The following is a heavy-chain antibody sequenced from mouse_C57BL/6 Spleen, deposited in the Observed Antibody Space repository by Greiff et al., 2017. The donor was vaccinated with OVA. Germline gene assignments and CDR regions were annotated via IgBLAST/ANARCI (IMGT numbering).Heavy chain of an antibody. J-gene: IGHJ4*01. Sequence: EVKVVESGGGLVKPGGSLKLSCAASGFTFSDYGMHWVRQAPEKGLEWVAYISSGSSTIYYADTVKGRFTIYRDNAKNTLFLQMTSLRSEDTAMYYCASIDSSGCPSYAMDYWGQGTSVTVSS. CDR1: GFTFSDYG. CDR3: ASIDSSGCPSYAMDY. D-gene: IGHD3-2*02. CDR2: ISSGSSTI. V-gene: IGHV5-17*01.